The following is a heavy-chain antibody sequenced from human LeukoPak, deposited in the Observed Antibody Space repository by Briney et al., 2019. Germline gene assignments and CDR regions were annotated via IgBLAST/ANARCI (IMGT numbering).Heavy chain of an antibody. J-gene: IGHJ4*02. Sequence: ASVRVSCKTSGYTFSTYDINWLRQAAGQGLEWMGWMNPNSGNTVFAQKFQGRAAITRDTSTATAYLELSGLTSEDTAVYYCARAIRYQLLSDYWGQGTLVTVSS. CDR1: GYTFSTYD. CDR2: MNPNSGNT. CDR3: ARAIRYQLLSDY. V-gene: IGHV1-8*02. D-gene: IGHD2-2*01.